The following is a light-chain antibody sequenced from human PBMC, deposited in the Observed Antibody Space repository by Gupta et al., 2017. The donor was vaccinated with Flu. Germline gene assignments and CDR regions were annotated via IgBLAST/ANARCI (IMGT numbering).Light chain of an antibody. CDR2: GAS. Sequence: DTVTITCRASQAISNWLAWYQQKPGKAPKLLVYGASSLQSGVPSRFSGSGYGTDFTLTISSLQPEEFATYYCQQAYTFPPLTFGGGTKVEIK. V-gene: IGKV1-12*01. J-gene: IGKJ4*01. CDR3: QQAYTFPPLT. CDR1: QAISNW.